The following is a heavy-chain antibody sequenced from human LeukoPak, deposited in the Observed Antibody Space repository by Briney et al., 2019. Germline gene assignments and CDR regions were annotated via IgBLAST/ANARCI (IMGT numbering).Heavy chain of an antibody. Sequence: PGGSLRLSCAASGFIFSNYAMSWVRQVPGRGLEWVSTISSRGDSTYVADSVKGRFTISRDNSKSTLYLQMNSLRAEDTAVYYCAKRGLQLWQYYFDYWGQGTLVTVSS. CDR1: GFIFSNYA. CDR2: ISSRGDST. J-gene: IGHJ4*02. CDR3: AKRGLQLWQYYFDY. V-gene: IGHV3-23*01. D-gene: IGHD5-18*01.